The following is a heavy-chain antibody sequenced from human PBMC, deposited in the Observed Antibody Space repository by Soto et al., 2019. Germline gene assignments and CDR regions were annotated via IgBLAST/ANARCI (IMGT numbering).Heavy chain of an antibody. CDR3: TRIAAAGSQGWFDP. CDR1: GFSLSTSGVG. D-gene: IGHD6-13*01. Sequence: SGPTLVNPTQTLTLTCTFSGFSLSTSGVGVGWIRQPPGKALEWLALIYWDDDKRYSPSLKSRLTITKDTSKNQVVLTMTNMDPVDTATYYCTRIAAAGSQGWFDPWGQGTLVTVSS. V-gene: IGHV2-5*02. J-gene: IGHJ5*02. CDR2: IYWDDDK.